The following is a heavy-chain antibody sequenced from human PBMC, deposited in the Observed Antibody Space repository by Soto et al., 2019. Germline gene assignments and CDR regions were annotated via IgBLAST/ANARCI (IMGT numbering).Heavy chain of an antibody. V-gene: IGHV4-31*03. D-gene: IGHD5-18*01. CDR3: ARNGYTYGMDV. CDR2: IYDSWST. Sequence: QVQLQESGPGLVKPSQTLSLACTVSGGSISSGGFYWSWVRQLPGKGLEWIAYIYDSWSTYYNPSLKSRVTISMDTSSNQFSLDLRSVTAADTAMYYCARNGYTYGMDVWGQGTTVTVSS. J-gene: IGHJ6*02. CDR1: GGSISSGGFY.